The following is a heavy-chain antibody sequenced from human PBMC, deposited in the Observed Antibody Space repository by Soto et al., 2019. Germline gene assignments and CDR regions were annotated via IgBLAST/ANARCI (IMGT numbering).Heavy chain of an antibody. J-gene: IGHJ6*02. CDR3: AREGVAPYYYYGMDV. CDR1: GYTFTRSG. CDR2: ISTYNGDT. Sequence: QVQLVQSGAEVKKPGASVKVSCKASGYTFTRSGISWVRQAPGQVLEWMGWISTYNGDTHYAQTFQGRVTMTTDTSTSTVYMELRSLRSDDADVYYCAREGVAPYYYYGMDVWGQGTPVTVCS. V-gene: IGHV1-18*01. D-gene: IGHD5-12*01.